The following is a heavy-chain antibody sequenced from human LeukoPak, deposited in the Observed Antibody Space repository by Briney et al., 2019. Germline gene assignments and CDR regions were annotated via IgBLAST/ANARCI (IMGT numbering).Heavy chain of an antibody. CDR2: ISSSDNTV. D-gene: IGHD3-10*01. Sequence: PGGSLRPSCAASGLTFITYEMAWVGQAPGKGLEWVSYISSSDNTVYYADSVKGRFTSSRDNAKNSLYLQMNSLRAEDTAVYFCAREWYYGSGSYTLDYWSQGTLVIVSS. CDR3: AREWYYGSGSYTLDY. CDR1: GLTFITYE. V-gene: IGHV3-48*03. J-gene: IGHJ4*01.